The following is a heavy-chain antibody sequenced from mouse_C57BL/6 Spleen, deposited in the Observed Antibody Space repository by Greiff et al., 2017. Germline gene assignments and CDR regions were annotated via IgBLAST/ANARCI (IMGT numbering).Heavy chain of an antibody. CDR2: IDPSDSET. D-gene: IGHD1-1*01. Sequence: VQLQQPGAELVRPGSSVKLSCKASGYTFTSYWMHWVKQRPIQGLEWIGNIDPSDSETHYNQKFKDKATLTVDKSSSTAYMQLSSLTSEDSAVYYCARSNYVGDYAMDYWGQGTSVTVSS. CDR1: GYTFTSYW. V-gene: IGHV1-52*01. CDR3: ARSNYVGDYAMDY. J-gene: IGHJ4*01.